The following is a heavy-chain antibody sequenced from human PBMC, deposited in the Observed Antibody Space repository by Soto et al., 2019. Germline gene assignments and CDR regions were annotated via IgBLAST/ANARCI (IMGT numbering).Heavy chain of an antibody. D-gene: IGHD3-22*01. CDR2: ISGYNGNT. Sequence: GASVKVSCKASGYTFTDYGISWVRQAPGQGLEWMGWISGYNGNTKYAQKFQGRVTMTTDTPTNTAYMELRSLRSDDTAVYYCARDREYYYDSSGNYYYHYGLDVWGQGTTVTV. CDR3: ARDREYYYDSSGNYYYHYGLDV. CDR1: GYTFTDYG. V-gene: IGHV1-18*04. J-gene: IGHJ6*02.